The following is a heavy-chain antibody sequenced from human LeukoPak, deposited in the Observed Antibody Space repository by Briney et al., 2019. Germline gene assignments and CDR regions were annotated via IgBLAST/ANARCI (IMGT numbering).Heavy chain of an antibody. J-gene: IGHJ4*02. CDR2: IHASGST. CDR3: ARGYDSSGYYLYFDY. Sequence: PSETLSLTCTVSGGSISSGSYYWSWIRQPAGKGLEWIGRIHASGSTNYNPPLKSRVTISVDTSKNQFSLKLSSVTAADTAVYYCARGYDSSGYYLYFDYWGQGTLVTVSS. D-gene: IGHD3-22*01. V-gene: IGHV4-61*02. CDR1: GGSISSGSYY.